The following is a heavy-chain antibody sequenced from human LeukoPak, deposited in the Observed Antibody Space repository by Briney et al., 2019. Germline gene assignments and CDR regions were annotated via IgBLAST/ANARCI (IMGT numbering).Heavy chain of an antibody. D-gene: IGHD3-22*01. J-gene: IGHJ4*02. CDR1: GYSFTSYW. V-gene: IGHV5-51*01. Sequence: GESLKISCQGSGYSFTSYWIGWVRQMPGKGLEWMGIIYPGDSDTRYSPSFQGQVTISADKSISTAYLQWSSLKASDTAMYYCARPIPDYYDSSGYLGYWGQGTLVTVSS. CDR3: ARPIPDYYDSSGYLGY. CDR2: IYPGDSDT.